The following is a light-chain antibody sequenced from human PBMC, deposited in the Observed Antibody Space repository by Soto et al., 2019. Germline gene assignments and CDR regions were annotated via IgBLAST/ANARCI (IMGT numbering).Light chain of an antibody. V-gene: IGKV3-20*01. Sequence: EIVLTQSPGTLSLSPGERVTLSCRASQSVSSNYLAWYQQRRGQPPRLLIYGASRRATGIPDRFSGSGSGTDFTLAISRLEPEDFAVYYCQQYGRSPGLFTFGPGTKVDIK. CDR1: QSVSSNY. J-gene: IGKJ3*01. CDR2: GAS. CDR3: QQYGRSPGLFT.